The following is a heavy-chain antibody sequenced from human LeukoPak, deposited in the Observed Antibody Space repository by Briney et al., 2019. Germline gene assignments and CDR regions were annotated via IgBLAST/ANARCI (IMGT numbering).Heavy chain of an antibody. V-gene: IGHV1-18*01. J-gene: IGHJ4*02. CDR3: ARTGYDILTGTKKEVDY. CDR1: GYTLTSYG. Sequence: GASVKVSCKASGYTLTSYGISWVRQAPGQGLEWMGWISAYNGNTNYAQKLQGRVTMTTDTSTSTAYMELRSLRSDDTAVYYCARTGYDILTGTKKEVDYWGQGTLVTVSS. CDR2: ISAYNGNT. D-gene: IGHD3-9*01.